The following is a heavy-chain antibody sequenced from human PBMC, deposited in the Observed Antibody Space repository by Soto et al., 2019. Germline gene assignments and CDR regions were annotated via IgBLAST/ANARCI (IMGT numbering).Heavy chain of an antibody. CDR1: GFTFSSYG. J-gene: IGHJ4*02. CDR3: AKGSGYSSPFDY. Sequence: QVQLVESGGGVVQPGRSLRLSCAASGFTFSSYGMHWVRQAPGKGLEWVAVISYDGSNKYYADSVKGRFTISRDNSKNTLYLQMNSLRAEDTAVYYCAKGSGYSSPFDYWGQGTLVTVSS. CDR2: ISYDGSNK. D-gene: IGHD6-19*01. V-gene: IGHV3-30*18.